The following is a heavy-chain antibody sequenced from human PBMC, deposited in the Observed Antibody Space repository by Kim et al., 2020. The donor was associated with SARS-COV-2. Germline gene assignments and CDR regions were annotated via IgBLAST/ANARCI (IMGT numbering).Heavy chain of an antibody. Sequence: ASVKVSCKASGYTFTGYYMHWVRQAPGQGLEWMGWINPNSGGTNYAQKFQGRVTMTRDTSISTAYMELSRLRSDDPAVYYCSREKIAVAGTDFDYWGQGTLVTVSS. J-gene: IGHJ4*02. CDR3: SREKIAVAGTDFDY. D-gene: IGHD6-19*01. V-gene: IGHV1-2*02. CDR1: GYTFTGYY. CDR2: INPNSGGT.